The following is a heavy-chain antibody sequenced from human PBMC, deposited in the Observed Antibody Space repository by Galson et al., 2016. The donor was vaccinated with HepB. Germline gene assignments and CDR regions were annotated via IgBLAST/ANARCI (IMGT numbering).Heavy chain of an antibody. J-gene: IGHJ6*03. V-gene: IGHV1-18*04. Sequence: SVKVSCKASGYTLTSYGISWVRQAPGQGLEWMGWISGYNGNTNYAQKFRGGVTMTRDTSTSTAYMELRSLRSDDTAVYYCARDTNGLNDFWTGRHMDIWGKGTTVTVSS. CDR1: GYTLTSYG. CDR2: ISGYNGNT. CDR3: ARDTNGLNDFWTGRHMDI. D-gene: IGHD3/OR15-3a*01.